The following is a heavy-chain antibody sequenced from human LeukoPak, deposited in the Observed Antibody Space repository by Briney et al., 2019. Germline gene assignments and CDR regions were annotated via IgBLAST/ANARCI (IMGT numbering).Heavy chain of an antibody. Sequence: SETLSLTCTVSSGSISSNTYFWAWIRQPPGKGLEWIGTIYYSGSTYYNPSLNSRVTISVDTSKNQFSLKVTSVTAADTAVYYCARLAYCSGGSCHHDYWGQGTLVTVSS. CDR3: ARLAYCSGGSCHHDY. J-gene: IGHJ4*02. CDR2: IYYSGST. CDR1: SGSISSNTYF. D-gene: IGHD2-15*01. V-gene: IGHV4-39*01.